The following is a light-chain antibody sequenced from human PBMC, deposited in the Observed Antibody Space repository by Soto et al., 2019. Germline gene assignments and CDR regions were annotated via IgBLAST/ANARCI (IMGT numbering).Light chain of an antibody. J-gene: IGKJ1*01. Sequence: DIQMTQSPSTLSASVGDRATITCRASQSIRYCLAWFQQKPGKTPRLLIYEASTLQSGVPSRISGSGSGTDFTLTISSLQPEDFATYYCQQLNSYPRTFGQGTKVDIK. CDR1: QSIRYC. CDR2: EAS. V-gene: IGKV1-5*03. CDR3: QQLNSYPRT.